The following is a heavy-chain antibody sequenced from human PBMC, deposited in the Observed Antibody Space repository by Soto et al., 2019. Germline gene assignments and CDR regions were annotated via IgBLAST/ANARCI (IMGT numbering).Heavy chain of an antibody. CDR2: FDPEDGET. J-gene: IGHJ5*02. CDR1: GYTLTELS. Sequence: ASVKVSCKVSGYTLTELSMHWVRQAPGKGLEWMGGFDPEDGETIYAQKFQGRVTMTEDTSTDTAYMELSSLRSEDTAVYYCATAVYYYDSSGVNWFDPWGQGTLVTVSS. D-gene: IGHD3-22*01. CDR3: ATAVYYYDSSGVNWFDP. V-gene: IGHV1-24*01.